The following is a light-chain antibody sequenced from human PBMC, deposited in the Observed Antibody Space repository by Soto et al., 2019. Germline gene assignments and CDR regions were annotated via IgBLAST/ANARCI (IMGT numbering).Light chain of an antibody. CDR3: QQYGSSGT. J-gene: IGKJ1*01. CDR1: QSVSSNY. CDR2: GAS. V-gene: IGKV3-20*01. Sequence: EIVLTQSPGTLSLSPGERATLSCRASQSVSSNYLAWYQQKPGQAPRLLIYGASNRATGIPDRFSGSGSGTDFTLTISRLEPEDFAVYYCQQYGSSGTFGQGTKVDSK.